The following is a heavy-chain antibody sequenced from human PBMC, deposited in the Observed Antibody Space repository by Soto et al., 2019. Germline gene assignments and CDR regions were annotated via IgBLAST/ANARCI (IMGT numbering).Heavy chain of an antibody. D-gene: IGHD5-18*01. Sequence: QVQLVQSGAEVKKPGSSVKVSCKASGGTFSSYTISWVRQAPGQGLEWMGRIIPILGIADYAQKFQGRVTITADKSTSAAYMELSSLRSEDTAVYYCARLVDTADFDYWGQGTLVTVSS. V-gene: IGHV1-69*02. CDR1: GGTFSSYT. J-gene: IGHJ4*02. CDR3: ARLVDTADFDY. CDR2: IIPILGIA.